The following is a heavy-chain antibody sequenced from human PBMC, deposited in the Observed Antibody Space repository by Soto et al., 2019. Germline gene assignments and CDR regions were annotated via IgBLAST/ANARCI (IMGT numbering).Heavy chain of an antibody. CDR2: MNPSSGNT. Sequence: VKFSCKASGYTFTSYDINWVRQATGQGLEWMGWMNPSSGNTGYAQKFQGRVTMTRNTSISTAYMELSSLRSEDTAVYYCAAGATRDAFDIWGQGTMVTVSS. J-gene: IGHJ3*02. CDR3: AAGATRDAFDI. D-gene: IGHD1-26*01. CDR1: GYTFTSYD. V-gene: IGHV1-8*01.